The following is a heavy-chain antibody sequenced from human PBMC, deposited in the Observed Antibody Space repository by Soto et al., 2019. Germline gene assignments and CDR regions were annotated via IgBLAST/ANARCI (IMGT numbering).Heavy chain of an antibody. CDR3: ARHVAVPRTRGFDY. CDR1: GGSFSDNG. J-gene: IGHJ4*02. V-gene: IGHV4-4*03. D-gene: IGHD2-15*01. Sequence: QVQLQESGPGLVKPPGTLSLPCVVPGGSFSDNGWGWARRPPGKGLEWIGEIYHSGTTYYNPSLKGRVIILVDKSASQISLTLSSVTAADTAVYYCARHVAVPRTRGFDYWGQGALVAVSS. CDR2: IYHSGTT.